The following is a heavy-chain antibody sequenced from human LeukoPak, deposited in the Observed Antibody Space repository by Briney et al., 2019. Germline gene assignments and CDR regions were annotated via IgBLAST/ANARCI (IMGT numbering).Heavy chain of an antibody. V-gene: IGHV1-2*02. Sequence: GASVKVSCKASGYTFTGYYMHWVRQAPGQGLERMGLINPNSGGTNYAQKFQGRVTMTRDTSISTAYMELSRLRSDDTAVYYCAREVRRVAVASIFNYWGQGTLVTVSS. CDR3: AREVRRVAVASIFNY. D-gene: IGHD6-19*01. CDR1: GYTFTGYY. J-gene: IGHJ4*02. CDR2: INPNSGGT.